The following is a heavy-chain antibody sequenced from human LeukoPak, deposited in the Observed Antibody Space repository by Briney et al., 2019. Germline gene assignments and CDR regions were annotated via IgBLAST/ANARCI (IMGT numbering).Heavy chain of an antibody. D-gene: IGHD3-22*01. CDR3: ARVMKGSGYYTRPYYYYYGMDV. V-gene: IGHV4-59*01. CDR2: ASFSETT. Sequence: SETLSLTCTISGGSITNYYWTWIRQPPGKGLEWIGYASFSETTDYNPSLKNRVTISVDTSKNQFSLKLNSVTAADTAVYYCARVMKGSGYYTRPYYYYYGMDVWGQGTTVTVSS. CDR1: GGSITNYY. J-gene: IGHJ6*02.